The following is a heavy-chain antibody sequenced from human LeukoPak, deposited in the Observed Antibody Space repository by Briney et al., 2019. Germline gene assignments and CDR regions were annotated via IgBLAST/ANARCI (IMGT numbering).Heavy chain of an antibody. CDR1: GGSFSVYY. V-gene: IGHV4-4*07. D-gene: IGHD2-2*01. CDR2: IYTSGST. Sequence: SETLSLTCAVYGGSFSVYYWSCIRQPAGKGLEWIGRIYTSGSTNYNPSLKSRVTMSVDTSKNQFSLKLSSVTAADTAVYYCARDRCSSTSCYHYYYYYYMDVWGKGTTVTVSS. J-gene: IGHJ6*03. CDR3: ARDRCSSTSCYHYYYYYYMDV.